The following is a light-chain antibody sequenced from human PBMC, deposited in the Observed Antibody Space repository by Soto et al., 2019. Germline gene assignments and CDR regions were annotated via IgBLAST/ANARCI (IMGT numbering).Light chain of an antibody. Sequence: DIQMTQSPSTLSASVGDRVTITCRASQSIENWLAWHQQKPGKAPNLLIYDASRLQSGVPSRFSGSGSGTEFTLTISSLQPDDFATYYCQQYYSYSPWTFGQGTKVEI. V-gene: IGKV1-5*01. CDR1: QSIENW. CDR3: QQYYSYSPWT. J-gene: IGKJ1*01. CDR2: DAS.